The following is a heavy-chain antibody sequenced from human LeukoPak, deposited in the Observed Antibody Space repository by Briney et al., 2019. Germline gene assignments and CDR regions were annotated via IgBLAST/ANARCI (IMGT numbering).Heavy chain of an antibody. Sequence: SETLSLTCAVYGGSFSGYYWSWIRQPPGKGLEWIGEINHSGSTNYNPALKSRVTISVDTSKNQFSLKLSSVTAADTAVYYCARMGSYRYLAYFDYWGQGTLVTVSS. CDR2: INHSGST. J-gene: IGHJ4*02. V-gene: IGHV4-34*01. CDR1: GGSFSGYY. D-gene: IGHD3-16*02. CDR3: ARMGSYRYLAYFDY.